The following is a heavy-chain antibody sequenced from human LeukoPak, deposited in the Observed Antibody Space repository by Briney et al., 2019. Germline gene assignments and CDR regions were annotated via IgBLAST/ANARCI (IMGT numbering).Heavy chain of an antibody. Sequence: ASVKVSCKASGYTFTSYGISWVRQAPGQGLEWMGWISAYNGNTNYAQKLQGRVTMTTDTSTSTTYMELRSLRSDDTAVYYCARAMVRGVTIPDAYWGQGTLVTVSS. CDR3: ARAMVRGVTIPDAY. CDR2: ISAYNGNT. CDR1: GYTFTSYG. J-gene: IGHJ4*02. V-gene: IGHV1-18*01. D-gene: IGHD3-10*01.